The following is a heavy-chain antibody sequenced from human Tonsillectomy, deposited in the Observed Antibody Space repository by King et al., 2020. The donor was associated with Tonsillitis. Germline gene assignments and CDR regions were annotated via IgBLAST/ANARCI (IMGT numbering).Heavy chain of an antibody. J-gene: IGHJ4*02. D-gene: IGHD3/OR15-3a*01. Sequence: QLQESGPGLVKPSETLSLTCTVSGGAINSSNYYWGWIRQPPGKGLEWIGSMFYSGSTYYNPSLTSRVTISVDTSKNQFSVKLSSVTAADTAVYYCAGHYLDGLESGFDFWGQGTLVTVSS. CDR1: GGAINSSNYY. V-gene: IGHV4-39*01. CDR3: AGHYLDGLESGFDF. CDR2: MFYSGST.